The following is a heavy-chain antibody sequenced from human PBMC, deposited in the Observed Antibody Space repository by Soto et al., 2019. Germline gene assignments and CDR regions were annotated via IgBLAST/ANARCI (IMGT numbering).Heavy chain of an antibody. Sequence: EVQLVESGGVVVQPGGSLRLSCAASGFTFDDYTMHWVRQAPGKGLEWVSLISWDGGSTYYADSVKGRFTISRDNSKNSLYLQMNSLRTEDTALYYCAKEGIAAAGPGRHYYYYGMGVWGQGTTVTVSS. D-gene: IGHD6-13*01. J-gene: IGHJ6*02. V-gene: IGHV3-43*01. CDR2: ISWDGGST. CDR1: GFTFDDYT. CDR3: AKEGIAAAGPGRHYYYYGMGV.